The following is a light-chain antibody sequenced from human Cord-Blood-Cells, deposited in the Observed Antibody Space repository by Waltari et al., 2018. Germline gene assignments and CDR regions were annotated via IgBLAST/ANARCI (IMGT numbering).Light chain of an antibody. Sequence: QSALTQPAPVSGSPGQSITISCTGTSSDVGGYNYVSWYQQHPGKAPKHIIYDVSNRPSGVSNRFSGSKSGNTASLTISGLQAEDEADYYCSSYTSSSTLVFGTGTKVTVL. CDR2: DVS. J-gene: IGLJ1*01. CDR1: SSDVGGYNY. CDR3: SSYTSSSTLV. V-gene: IGLV2-14*03.